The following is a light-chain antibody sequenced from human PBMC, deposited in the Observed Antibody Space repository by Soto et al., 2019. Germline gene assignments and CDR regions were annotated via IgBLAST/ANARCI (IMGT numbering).Light chain of an antibody. CDR3: NSFAGSAHVV. Sequence: QSALAQPPSASGSPGQSVTMSCTGTSSDVGAYNYVSWYQQHPGKAPKLIIYDVSQRPSGVPDRFSGSKSGNTASLTVSGLQAEDEAVYYCNSFAGSAHVVFGGGTKVTVL. CDR2: DVS. V-gene: IGLV2-8*01. J-gene: IGLJ2*01. CDR1: SSDVGAYNY.